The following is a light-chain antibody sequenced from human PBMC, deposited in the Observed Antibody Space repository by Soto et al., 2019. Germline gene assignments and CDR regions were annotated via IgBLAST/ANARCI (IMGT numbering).Light chain of an antibody. Sequence: DIVMTQSPDSLAVSLGERATINCKSSQSGLYTSYNKNLLAWYQQKPGQPPKLLIYWAATRESGVPDRFSGSGSGTEFTITVSRLQAEDVAFYYCQQYSDRPPLFAFGPGTKVNI. J-gene: IGKJ3*01. V-gene: IGKV4-1*01. CDR2: WAA. CDR3: QQYSDRPPLFA. CDR1: QSGLYTSYNKNL.